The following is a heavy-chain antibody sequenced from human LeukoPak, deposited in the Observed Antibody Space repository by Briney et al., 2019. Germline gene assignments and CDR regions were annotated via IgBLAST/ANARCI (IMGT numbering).Heavy chain of an antibody. J-gene: IGHJ3*02. D-gene: IGHD1-26*01. V-gene: IGHV3-9*01. Sequence: GGSLRLSCAAFGFTFDDYAMHWVRQAPGKGLEWVSGISWNSGSIGYADSVKGRFTISRDNAKNSLYLQMNSLRAEDTALYYCAKDIGWRRELRAFDIWGQGTMVTVSS. CDR3: AKDIGWRRELRAFDI. CDR1: GFTFDDYA. CDR2: ISWNSGSI.